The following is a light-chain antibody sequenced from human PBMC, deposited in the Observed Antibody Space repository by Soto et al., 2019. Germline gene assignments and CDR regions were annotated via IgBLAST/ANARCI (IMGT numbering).Light chain of an antibody. CDR2: DVS. CDR1: SSEVGFSNY. V-gene: IGLV2-14*01. J-gene: IGLJ1*01. CDR3: SSYTSSSTDV. Sequence: QSALTQPASVSGSPGQSITISCTGTSSEVGFSNYDFWYQQHPGKAPKLIISDVSNGPSGVSNRFSGSKSGNTASLTISGLQAEDEADYYCSSYTSSSTDVFGTGTKLTVL.